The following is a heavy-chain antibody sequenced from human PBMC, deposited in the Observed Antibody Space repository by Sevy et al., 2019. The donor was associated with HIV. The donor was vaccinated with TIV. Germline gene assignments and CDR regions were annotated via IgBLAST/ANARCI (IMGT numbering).Heavy chain of an antibody. V-gene: IGHV3-72*01. CDR2: TRNKANSYTT. J-gene: IGHJ4*02. CDR3: ARAQSGSYLDY. D-gene: IGHD1-26*01. CDR1: VFTFSDHY. Sequence: GGSLRLSCAASVFTFSDHYMDWVRQAPGKGLEWVGRTRNKANSYTTEYAASVKGRFTISRDDSKNSLYLQMNSLKTEDTAVYYCARAQSGSYLDYWGQGTLVTVSS.